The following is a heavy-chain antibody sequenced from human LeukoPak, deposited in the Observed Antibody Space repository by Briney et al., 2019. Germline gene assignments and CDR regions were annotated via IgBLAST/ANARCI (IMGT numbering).Heavy chain of an antibody. CDR1: GFTFSSYW. J-gene: IGHJ5*02. CDR2: INSAGSST. Sequence: GGSLRLSCAASGFTFSSYWMHWVRQAPGKGLVWVPRINSAGSSTSYADSVKGRFTISRDNAKNTLYLQMNSLRAEDTAVYFCARDQYTNSGNWFDPWGQGTLVTVSS. D-gene: IGHD7-27*01. CDR3: ARDQYTNSGNWFDP. V-gene: IGHV3-74*01.